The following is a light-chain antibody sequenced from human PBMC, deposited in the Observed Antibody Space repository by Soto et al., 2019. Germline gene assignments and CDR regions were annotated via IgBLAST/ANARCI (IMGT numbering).Light chain of an antibody. V-gene: IGKV3-11*01. J-gene: IGKJ5*01. CDR2: GAF. CDR1: QSVGDN. Sequence: EIVLTQSPATLSVSPGERATLSCRASQSVGDNLAWYQQKPGQAPRLLIYGAFNRATGIPARFSGSGSGTDFTLTISSLEPEDSAVYYCQQRNVWPPVTFGQGTRLEIK. CDR3: QQRNVWPPVT.